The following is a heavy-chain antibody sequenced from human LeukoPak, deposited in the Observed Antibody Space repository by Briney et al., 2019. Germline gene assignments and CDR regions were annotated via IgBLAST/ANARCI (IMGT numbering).Heavy chain of an antibody. CDR1: GSSFSSYW. J-gene: IGHJ4*02. CDR3: ARGLAY. Sequence: GRSLRLSCAAYGSSFSSYWIHWVRQAPGKGLVWVRRTNSDGSSTSYADSVKGRFTISRDNAKNTLYLQMNSLRADDTAVYYCARGLAYWGQGTLVTVSS. CDR2: TNSDGSST. V-gene: IGHV3-74*01.